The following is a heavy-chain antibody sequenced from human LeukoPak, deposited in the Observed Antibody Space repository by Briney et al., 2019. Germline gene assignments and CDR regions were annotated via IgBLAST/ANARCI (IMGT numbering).Heavy chain of an antibody. CDR2: INTDGSTT. J-gene: IGHJ4*02. CDR3: AKDMRGQGGNAFDY. V-gene: IGHV3-74*01. Sequence: TGGSLRLSCAASGFTFSTYWMHWVRQAPGKGLVWVSRINTDGSTTSYADSAKGRFTISRDNAKNTLYLQMNSLRAEDTALYYCAKDMRGQGGNAFDYWGQGTLVTVSS. CDR1: GFTFSTYW. D-gene: IGHD4-23*01.